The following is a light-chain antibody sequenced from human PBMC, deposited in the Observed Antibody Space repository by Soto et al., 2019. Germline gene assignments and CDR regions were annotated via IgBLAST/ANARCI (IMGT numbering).Light chain of an antibody. CDR2: NNN. J-gene: IGLJ3*02. Sequence: QSVLTQPPSASGTPGQRVTISCSGSTSNLGSHFVYWYQQLPGTAPKLLIYNNNQRPSGVPDRFSGSKSGISASLAISGLRSDDESDYYCAAWDDSLSGPVFGGGTKLTVL. V-gene: IGLV1-47*02. CDR1: TSNLGSHF. CDR3: AAWDDSLSGPV.